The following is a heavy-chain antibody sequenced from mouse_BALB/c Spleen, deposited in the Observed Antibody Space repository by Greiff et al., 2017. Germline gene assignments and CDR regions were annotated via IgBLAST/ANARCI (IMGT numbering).Heavy chain of an antibody. V-gene: IGHV1-14*01. CDR3: ASQSFSGPFDY. CDR2: INPYNDGT. D-gene: IGHD1-3*01. J-gene: IGHJ2*01. CDR1: GYTFTSYV. Sequence: LQESGPELVKPGASVKMSCKASGYTFTSYVMHWVKQKPGQGLEWIGYINPYNDGTKYNEKFKGKATLTSDKSSSTAYMELSSLTSEDSAVYYCASQSFSGPFDYWGQGTTLTVSS.